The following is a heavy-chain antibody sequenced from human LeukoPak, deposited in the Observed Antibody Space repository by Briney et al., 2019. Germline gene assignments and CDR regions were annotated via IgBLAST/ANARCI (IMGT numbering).Heavy chain of an antibody. Sequence: GGSLTLSCAVSGFTFDNYAKRWVRQDPRKGLGWVSLIIGDGGRTYYTDSVKGRFTIARDNNKNSLYLQMNSLRTEDTALYYCAKDIRDYYDSSGYPTADYWGEGTLVTVSS. CDR2: IIGDGGRT. CDR1: GFTFDNYA. V-gene: IGHV3-43*02. D-gene: IGHD3-22*01. J-gene: IGHJ4*02. CDR3: AKDIRDYYDSSGYPTADY.